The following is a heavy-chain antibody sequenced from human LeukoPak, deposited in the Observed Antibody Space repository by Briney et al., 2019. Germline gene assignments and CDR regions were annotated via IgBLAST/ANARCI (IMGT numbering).Heavy chain of an antibody. CDR1: GGSLSRGSYY. J-gene: IGHJ4*02. V-gene: IGHV4-61*01. D-gene: IGHD1-26*01. CDR3: ARVAVRAPFDY. CDR2: IYYSGST. Sequence: LSETLSLTCTVSGGSLSRGSYYWSWIRQPPGKGLEWIGYIYYSGSTNYNPSLKSRVTISVDTSKNQFSLKLSSVTAADTAVYYCARVAVRAPFDYWGQGTLVTVSS.